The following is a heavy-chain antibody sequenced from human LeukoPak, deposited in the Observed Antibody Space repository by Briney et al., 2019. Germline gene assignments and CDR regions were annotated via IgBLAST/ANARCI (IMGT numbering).Heavy chain of an antibody. CDR1: GFTFSSYA. Sequence: PGGSLRLSCAASGFTFSSYAMSWVRQAPGKGLEWVSAISGSGGSTYYADSVKGRFTISRDNSKNTLYLQMNSLRAEDTAVYYCAKKTYYYDSSGYPYFDYWGQGTLVTVSS. J-gene: IGHJ4*02. D-gene: IGHD3-22*01. CDR2: ISGSGGST. V-gene: IGHV3-23*01. CDR3: AKKTYYYDSSGYPYFDY.